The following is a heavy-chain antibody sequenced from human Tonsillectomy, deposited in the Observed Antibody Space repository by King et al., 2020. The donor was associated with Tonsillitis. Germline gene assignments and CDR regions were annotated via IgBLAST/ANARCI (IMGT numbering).Heavy chain of an antibody. CDR1: GFTFSSYS. V-gene: IGHV3-21*01. J-gene: IGHJ6*02. Sequence: VQLVESGGGLVKPGGSLRLSCAASGFTFSSYSMNWVRQAPGKGLEWVSSISGSSTDTYYADSLKGRFTISRDNAKNSLYLQMNSLRAEDTAVYYCARAHGSSWNYYYYGMDGWGQGTTVTASS. CDR2: ISGSSTDT. D-gene: IGHD6-13*01. CDR3: ARAHGSSWNYYYYGMDG.